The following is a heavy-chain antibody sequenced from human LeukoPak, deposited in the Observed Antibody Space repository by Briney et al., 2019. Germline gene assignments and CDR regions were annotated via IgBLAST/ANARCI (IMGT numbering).Heavy chain of an antibody. CDR2: IYYSGST. J-gene: IGHJ4*02. CDR1: GGSISSSSYY. CDR3: ARVPDQATTWFDY. D-gene: IGHD4-17*01. V-gene: IGHV4-39*07. Sequence: SSETLSLTCTVSGGSISSSSYYWGWIRQPPGKGLEWIGSIYYSGSTYYNPSLKSRVTISVDTSKNQFSLKLSSVTAADTAVYYCARVPDQATTWFDYWGQGTLVTVSS.